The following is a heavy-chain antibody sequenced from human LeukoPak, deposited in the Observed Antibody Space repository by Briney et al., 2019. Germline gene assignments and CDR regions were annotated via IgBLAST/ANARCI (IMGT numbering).Heavy chain of an antibody. CDR2: IYHSGST. CDR1: GGSISSGGYY. D-gene: IGHD6-6*01. V-gene: IGHV4-30-2*01. Sequence: PSETLSLTCTVSGGSISSGGYYWSWIRQPPGKGLEWIGYIYHSGSTYYNPSLKSRVTISVDRSKNQFSLKLSSVTAADTAVYYCARGRIAARLHDYWGQGTLVTVSS. J-gene: IGHJ4*02. CDR3: ARGRIAARLHDY.